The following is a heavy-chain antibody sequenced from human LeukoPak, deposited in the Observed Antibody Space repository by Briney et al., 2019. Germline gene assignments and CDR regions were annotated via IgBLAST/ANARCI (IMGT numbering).Heavy chain of an antibody. CDR1: GFTFSSYS. CDR2: ISSSSSYI. J-gene: IGHJ4*02. Sequence: PGGSLRLSCAASGFTFSSYSMNWVRQAPGKGLEWVSSISSSSSYIYCADSVKGRFTISRDNAKNSLYLQMNSLRAEDTAVYYCARAVDIVVVPAAIDFDYWGQGTLVTVSS. V-gene: IGHV3-21*01. D-gene: IGHD2-2*03. CDR3: ARAVDIVVVPAAIDFDY.